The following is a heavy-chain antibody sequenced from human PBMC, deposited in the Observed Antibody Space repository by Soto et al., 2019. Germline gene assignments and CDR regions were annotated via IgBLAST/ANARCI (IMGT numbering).Heavy chain of an antibody. CDR3: ESVYSSSPDY. J-gene: IGHJ4*02. CDR2: IIPIFGTA. CDR1: GGTFSSYA. Sequence: QVQLVQSGAAVKKPGSSVKVSCTASGGTFSSYAISWVRQAPGQGLEWMGGIIPIFGTAHYAQKFQGRVTITADESTSTAHLELSGLRSEDTAVYYCESVYSSSPDYWGQGTLVTVSS. V-gene: IGHV1-69*12. D-gene: IGHD6-13*01.